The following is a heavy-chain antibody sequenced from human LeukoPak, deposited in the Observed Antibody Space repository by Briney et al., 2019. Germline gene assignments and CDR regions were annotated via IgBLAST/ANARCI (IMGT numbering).Heavy chain of an antibody. Sequence: QAGGSLRLSCAASGFTFSSYWMSWVRQAPGKGLEWVANIKQDGSEKYYVDSVKGRFTISRDNAKNSLYLQMNSLRAEDTAVYYCAKGGIGYCSGGSCYGYWGQGTLVTVSS. D-gene: IGHD2-15*01. CDR3: AKGGIGYCSGGSCYGY. CDR1: GFTFSSYW. V-gene: IGHV3-7*03. CDR2: IKQDGSEK. J-gene: IGHJ4*02.